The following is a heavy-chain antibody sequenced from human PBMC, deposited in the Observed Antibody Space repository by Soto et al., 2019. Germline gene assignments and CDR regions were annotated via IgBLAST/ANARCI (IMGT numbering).Heavy chain of an antibody. V-gene: IGHV1-18*01. Sequence: QVQLVQSGAEVKKPGTSVKVSCKASGYTFTSYGISWVRQAPGQGLAWMGWISAYNGNTNYAQKLQGRVTMTTDTSTSTAYMELRSLRSDDTVVYYCAGDTSYCTTGVCYRFDYWGQGTLVTVSS. CDR3: AGDTSYCTTGVCYRFDY. J-gene: IGHJ4*02. CDR2: ISAYNGNT. CDR1: GYTFTSYG. D-gene: IGHD2-8*01.